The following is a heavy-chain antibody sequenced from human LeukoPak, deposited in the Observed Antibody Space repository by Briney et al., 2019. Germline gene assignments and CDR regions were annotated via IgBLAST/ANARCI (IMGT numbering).Heavy chain of an antibody. D-gene: IGHD1-26*01. V-gene: IGHV1-2*02. J-gene: IGHJ4*02. CDR1: GYTFTGYY. Sequence: GASVKVSCKASGYTFTGYYMHWVRQAPGQGLEWMGWINPNSGGTNYAQKFQGRVTMTRDTSISTAYIELSRLRSDDTAVYYCGIRSKVGATPTIDYWGQGTLVTVSS. CDR3: GIRSKVGATPTIDY. CDR2: INPNSGGT.